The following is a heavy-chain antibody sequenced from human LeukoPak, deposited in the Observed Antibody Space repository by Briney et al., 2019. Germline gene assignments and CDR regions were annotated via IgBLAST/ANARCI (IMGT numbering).Heavy chain of an antibody. D-gene: IGHD5-18*01. Sequence: SETLSLTCTVSGVSISSSSYHWDWIRQPPGKGLEWIGGIYDSGSTYYSPSLKSRVTISVDTSKNQFSLKLSSVTAADTAVYYCTRQVLHTAMDYWGQGTLVTVSS. CDR3: TRQVLHTAMDY. V-gene: IGHV4-39*01. J-gene: IGHJ4*02. CDR2: IYDSGST. CDR1: GVSISSSSYH.